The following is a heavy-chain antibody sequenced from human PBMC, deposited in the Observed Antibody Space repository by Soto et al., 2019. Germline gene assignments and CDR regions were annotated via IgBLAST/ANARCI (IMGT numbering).Heavy chain of an antibody. V-gene: IGHV1-69*01. CDR3: ARGATHGSSWYFWFDP. CDR2: IIPLFGTT. J-gene: IGHJ5*02. D-gene: IGHD6-13*01. CDR1: GGTFRTYP. Sequence: QVQLVQSGAEVRMPGSSVKVSCKASGGTFRTYPINWLRQAPGKGLEWMGGIIPLFGTTNYAQNFKGRVTITADESTSTAYMELSSLRAEDAAVYYCARGATHGSSWYFWFDPWGQGTLVTVSS.